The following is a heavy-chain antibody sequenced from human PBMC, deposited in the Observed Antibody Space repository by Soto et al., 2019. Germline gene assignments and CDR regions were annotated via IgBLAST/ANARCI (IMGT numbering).Heavy chain of an antibody. CDR2: IFPSXYDT. J-gene: IGHJ3*01. CDR3: ARGGLGDFDV. V-gene: IGHV5-51*01. D-gene: IGHD2-15*01. CDR1: EYNFDTNW. Sequence: RXXSLKISCKGSEYNFDTNWIGWVRQMPGKGMEWMGXIFPSXYDTRHRPSFXXQVTISAXXSITKTYMQWSSLKASDNAMYYCARGGLGDFDVWGQGTMVTV.